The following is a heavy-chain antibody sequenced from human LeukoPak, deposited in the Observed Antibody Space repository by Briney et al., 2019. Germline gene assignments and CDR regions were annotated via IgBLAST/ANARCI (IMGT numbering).Heavy chain of an antibody. CDR3: AKNHATVPNGDWFGP. J-gene: IGHJ5*02. V-gene: IGHV3-30*18. CDR2: VSNDGRDK. D-gene: IGHD4-11*01. Sequence: SGGSLRLSCAASGFNFRDYGMEWVRQAPGKGLEWVAIVSNDGRDKKYADIVAGRFTISRNNAKNSLYLQMSNLRDEDTAVYYCAKNHATVPNGDWFGPWGQGTLVTVSS. CDR1: GFNFRDYG.